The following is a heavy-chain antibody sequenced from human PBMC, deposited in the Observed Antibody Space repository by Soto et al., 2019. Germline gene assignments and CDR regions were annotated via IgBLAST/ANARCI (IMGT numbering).Heavy chain of an antibody. J-gene: IGHJ4*02. V-gene: IGHV1-69*04. CDR3: AGGDSSGWFDY. D-gene: IGHD6-19*01. CDR1: GGTFSSYA. Sequence: ASVKVSCKASGGTFSSYAISWVRQAPGQGLEWMGRIIPILGIANYAQKFQGRVTITADKSTSTAYMELSSLRSEDTAVYYCAGGDSSGWFDYWGQGTLVTVSS. CDR2: IIPILGIA.